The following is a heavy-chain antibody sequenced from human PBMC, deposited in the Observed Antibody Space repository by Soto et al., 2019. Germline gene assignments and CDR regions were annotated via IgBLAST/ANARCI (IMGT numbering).Heavy chain of an antibody. CDR3: ARDFLDSSSWYYYYGMDV. CDR1: GYTFTGYY. J-gene: IGHJ6*02. Sequence: ASVKVSCKASGYTFTGYYMHWVRQAPGQGLEWMGWINPNSGGTNYAQKFQGWVTMTRDTSISTAYMELSRLRSDDTAVYYCARDFLDSSSWYYYYGMDVWGQGTTVTVS. D-gene: IGHD6-13*01. V-gene: IGHV1-2*04. CDR2: INPNSGGT.